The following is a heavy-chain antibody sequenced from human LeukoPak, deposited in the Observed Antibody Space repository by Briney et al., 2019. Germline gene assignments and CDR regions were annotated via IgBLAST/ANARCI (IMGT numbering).Heavy chain of an antibody. CDR1: GYTFTGYY. D-gene: IGHD4-17*01. V-gene: IGHV1-2*02. J-gene: IGHJ3*01. Sequence: GASVKVSCKASGYTFTGYYMHWVRQAPGHGLDGMGWINPNSGSTNYAQKFQGRVTMTRDTSISTAYMELSRLRSDDTAVYYCARMPEDYGDYVGAFDVWGQGTMVTVSS. CDR3: ARMPEDYGDYVGAFDV. CDR2: INPNSGST.